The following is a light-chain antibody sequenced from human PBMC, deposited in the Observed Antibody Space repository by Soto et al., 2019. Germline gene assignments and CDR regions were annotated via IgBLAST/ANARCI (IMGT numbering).Light chain of an antibody. Sequence: QSALTQSASVSGSPGQSITISCTGTSSDVGGYNYVSWYQQHPGKAPKLMIYEVSNRPSGVSNRFSGSKSGNTASLTISGLQAEDEADYYCKSYTSSSTLVFGGGTKLTVL. V-gene: IGLV2-14*01. CDR1: SSDVGGYNY. CDR2: EVS. CDR3: KSYTSSSTLV. J-gene: IGLJ2*01.